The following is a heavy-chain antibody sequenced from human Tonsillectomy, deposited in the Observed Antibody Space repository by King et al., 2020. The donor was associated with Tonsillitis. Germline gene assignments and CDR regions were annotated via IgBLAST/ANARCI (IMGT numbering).Heavy chain of an antibody. CDR1: GFTFSSYA. J-gene: IGHJ5*02. V-gene: IGHV3-23*04. Sequence: VQLVESGGGLVQPGGSLRLSCAASGFTFSSYAMSWVRQAPGKGLEWVSAISGSGGSTYYADSVKGRFTISRDNSKNTLYLQMNSLRAEDTAVYYCAKDTSILTGYPNWFDPWGQGTLVTVSS. CDR2: ISGSGGST. CDR3: AKDTSILTGYPNWFDP. D-gene: IGHD3-9*01.